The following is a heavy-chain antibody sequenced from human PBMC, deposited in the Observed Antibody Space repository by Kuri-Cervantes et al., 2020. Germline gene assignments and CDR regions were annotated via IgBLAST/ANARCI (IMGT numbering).Heavy chain of an antibody. CDR3: ARQASDWFDP. D-gene: IGHD3-10*01. V-gene: IGHV1-2*04. Sequence: ASVKVSCKASGYTFTGYYIHWVRQAPGQGLEWMGWINPNSGGTNYAQKFQGWVTMTRDTSISTAYMELSRLRSDDTAVYYCARQASDWFDPWGQGTLVTVSS. J-gene: IGHJ5*02. CDR1: GYTFTGYY. CDR2: INPNSGGT.